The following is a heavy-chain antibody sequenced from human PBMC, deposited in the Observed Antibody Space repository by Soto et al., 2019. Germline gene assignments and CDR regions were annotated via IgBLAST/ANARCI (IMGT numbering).Heavy chain of an antibody. Sequence: QVHLVQSGPEVKKTGASVKVSCKASGYMFTSYGISWVRQSPGQGLEWMGWTTPHNGNTRYAQKFHGRVTKTTDTATTTASMGLRSLTSDDTAVYYCARVDFWSGDIYYGMDVWGQGTTVSVSS. CDR2: TTPHNGNT. J-gene: IGHJ6*02. CDR3: ARVDFWSGDIYYGMDV. CDR1: GYMFTSYG. V-gene: IGHV1-18*01. D-gene: IGHD3-3*01.